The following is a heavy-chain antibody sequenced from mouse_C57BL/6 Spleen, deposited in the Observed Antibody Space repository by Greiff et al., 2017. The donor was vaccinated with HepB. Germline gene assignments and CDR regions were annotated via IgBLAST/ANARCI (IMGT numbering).Heavy chain of an antibody. V-gene: IGHV1-9*01. CDR1: GYTFTGYW. Sequence: QVQLQQSGAELMKPGASVKLSCKATGYTFTGYWIEWVKQRPGHGLEWIGEILPGSGSTNYNEKFKGKATFTADTSSNTAYMQLSSLTTEDSAIYYCARPVPFYGSSFPYAMDYWGQGTSVTVSS. D-gene: IGHD1-1*01. J-gene: IGHJ4*01. CDR3: ARPVPFYGSSFPYAMDY. CDR2: ILPGSGST.